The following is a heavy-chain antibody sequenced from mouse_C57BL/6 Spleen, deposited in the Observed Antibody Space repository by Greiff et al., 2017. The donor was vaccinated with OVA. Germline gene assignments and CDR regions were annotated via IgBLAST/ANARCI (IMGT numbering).Heavy chain of an antibody. D-gene: IGHD1-1*01. CDR2: IDPSVSYT. V-gene: IGHV1-59*01. CDR1: GYTFTSYW. CDR3: ARWDYGSSYDAMDY. J-gene: IGHJ4*01. Sequence: QVQLQQPGAELVRPGTSVKLSCKASGYTFTSYWMHWVKQRPGQGLEWIGVIDPSVSYTNYNQKFKGKATLTVDTSSGTAYMQLSSLTSEDSAVYYCARWDYGSSYDAMDYWGQGTSVTVSS.